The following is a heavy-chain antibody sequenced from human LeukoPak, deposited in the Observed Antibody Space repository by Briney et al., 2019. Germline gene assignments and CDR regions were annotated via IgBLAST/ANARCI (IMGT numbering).Heavy chain of an antibody. J-gene: IGHJ4*02. CDR1: GFTFSDYY. CDR3: ARAGIAVAVADY. V-gene: IGHV3-53*01. CDR2: IYSGGST. Sequence: PGGSLRLSCAASGFTFSDYYMSWIRQAPGKGLERVSVIYSGGSTYYADSVKGRFTISRDNSKNTLYLQMNSLRAEDTAVYYCARAGIAVAVADYWGQGTLVTVSS. D-gene: IGHD6-19*01.